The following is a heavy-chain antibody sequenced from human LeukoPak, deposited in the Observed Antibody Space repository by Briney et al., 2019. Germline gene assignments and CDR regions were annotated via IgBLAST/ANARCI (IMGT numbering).Heavy chain of an antibody. CDR2: INPNSGGT. D-gene: IGHD3-3*01. V-gene: IGHV1-2*02. CDR3: ARDPPRITIFERYYGMDV. J-gene: IGHJ6*02. CDR1: GYTFTGYY. Sequence: ASVKVSCKASGYTFTGYYMHWVRQAPGQGLEWMGWINPNSGGTNYAQKFQGRVTMTRDTSISTAYMEPSRLRSDDTAVYYCARDPPRITIFERYYGMDVWGQGTTVTVSS.